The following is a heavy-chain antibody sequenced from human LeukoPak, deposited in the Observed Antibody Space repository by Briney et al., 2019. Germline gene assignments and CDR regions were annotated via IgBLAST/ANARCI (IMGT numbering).Heavy chain of an antibody. J-gene: IGHJ4*02. V-gene: IGHV3-30*18. CDR1: GFTFSNAW. CDR2: ISYDGSNK. Sequence: GGSLRLSCAASGFTFSNAWMSWVRQAPGKGLEWVAVISYDGSNKYYADSVKGRFTISRDNSQNTLYLQMNSLRPEDTAVYYCAKVSAYYYASGFDSWGQGTLVTVSS. D-gene: IGHD3-10*01. CDR3: AKVSAYYYASGFDS.